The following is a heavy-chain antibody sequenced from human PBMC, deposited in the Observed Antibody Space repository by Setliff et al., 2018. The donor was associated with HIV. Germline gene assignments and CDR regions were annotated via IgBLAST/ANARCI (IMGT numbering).Heavy chain of an antibody. CDR3: ARDGGRGYDSSGYLFSWVRRFHHDYYYYYMDV. D-gene: IGHD3-22*01. CDR2: INPSGGST. CDR1: GYTFTSYY. J-gene: IGHJ6*03. Sequence: ASVKVSCKASGYTFTSYYMHWVRQAPGQGLEWMGIINPSGGSTSYAQKFQGRVTMTRDTSTSTVYMELSSLRSEDTAVYYCARDGGRGYDSSGYLFSWVRRFHHDYYYYYMDVWGKGTTVTVSS. V-gene: IGHV1-46*01.